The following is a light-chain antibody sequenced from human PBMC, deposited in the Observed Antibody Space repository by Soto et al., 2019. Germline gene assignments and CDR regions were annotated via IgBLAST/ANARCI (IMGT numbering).Light chain of an antibody. J-gene: IGLJ1*01. CDR3: SSFAVSNSFV. CDR2: EVN. CDR1: SNDVGGYNY. Sequence: QSVLTQPPSASGSPGQSVTISCTGTSNDVGGYNYVSWYQQHPGKAPKLMIYEVNKRPSGVPDRFSGSKPGNTASLTVSGLQAEDEADYYCSSFAVSNSFVFGTGTKVTV. V-gene: IGLV2-8*01.